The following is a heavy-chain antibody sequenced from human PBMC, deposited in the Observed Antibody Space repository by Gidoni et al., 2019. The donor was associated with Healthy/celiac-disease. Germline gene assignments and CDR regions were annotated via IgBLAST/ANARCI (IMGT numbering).Heavy chain of an antibody. Sequence: QVQLQQWGAGLLKPSETLSRTCAVYGGSFRGYYWSWIRQPPGKGLEWIGEINHSGSTNYNPSLKSRVTISVDTSKNQFSLKLSSVTAADTAVHYCARGPDIVLMVYANFDYWGQGTLVTVSS. CDR3: ARGPDIVLMVYANFDY. D-gene: IGHD2-8*01. CDR1: GGSFRGYY. J-gene: IGHJ4*02. V-gene: IGHV4-34*01. CDR2: INHSGST.